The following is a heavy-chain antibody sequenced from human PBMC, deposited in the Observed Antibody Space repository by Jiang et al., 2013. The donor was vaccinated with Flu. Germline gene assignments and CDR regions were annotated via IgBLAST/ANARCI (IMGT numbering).Heavy chain of an antibody. V-gene: IGHV4-4*08. Sequence: LLKPSETLSLTCTASGVSMSNYYYLNWIRQPPGKGLEWIGFISSSGMTNYRPSLKSRVAISVDTSKTQFSLNVTSVTAADTAVYYCARAVSIAAAGPPYMDVWGKGTTVTVSS. CDR3: ARAVSIAAAGPPYMDV. CDR1: GVSMSNYY. D-gene: IGHD6-13*01. CDR2: ISSSGMT. J-gene: IGHJ6*03.